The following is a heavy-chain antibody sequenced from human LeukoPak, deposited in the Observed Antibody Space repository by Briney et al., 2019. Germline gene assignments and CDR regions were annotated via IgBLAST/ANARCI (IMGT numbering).Heavy chain of an antibody. CDR1: GGSISSYY. D-gene: IGHD3-10*01. CDR2: IYYSGST. J-gene: IGHJ6*03. CDR3: ARVGMVRGLYYYYYYMDV. Sequence: PSETLSLTCTVSGGSISSYYWSWIRQPPGKGLEWFGYIYYSGSTNYNPSLKSRVTISVDTSKNQFSLKLSSVTAADTAVYYCARVGMVRGLYYYYYYMDVWGKGTTVTISS. V-gene: IGHV4-59*01.